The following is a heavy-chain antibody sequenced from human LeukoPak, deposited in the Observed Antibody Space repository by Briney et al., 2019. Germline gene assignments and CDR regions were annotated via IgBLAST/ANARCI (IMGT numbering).Heavy chain of an antibody. J-gene: IGHJ4*02. Sequence: AGGSLRLSCAASGFTVSSNYMSWVRQAPGKGLEWVSVIYSGGSTYYADSVKGRFTISRDNSKNTLYLQMNSLRAEDTAVYYCARDEGVPINYRFDYWGQGTLVTVSS. CDR3: ARDEGVPINYRFDY. V-gene: IGHV3-53*01. CDR1: GFTVSSNY. CDR2: IYSGGST. D-gene: IGHD4-11*01.